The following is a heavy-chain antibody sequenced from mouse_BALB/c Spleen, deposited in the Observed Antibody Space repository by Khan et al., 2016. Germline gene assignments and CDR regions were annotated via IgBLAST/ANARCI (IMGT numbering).Heavy chain of an antibody. J-gene: IGHJ2*01. D-gene: IGHD3-3*01. Sequence: QVQLQQSGPQLVRPGASVKISCKASGYSFTSYWIHWVKQRPGQGLDWIGMIDPSDSETKLDQNFRDKATLTVDKSSRTAYMQLSSPTSEDSAIYYCTRREGVWGQGTTLIVSS. CDR3: TRREGV. V-gene: IGHV1S126*01. CDR1: GYSFTSYW. CDR2: IDPSDSET.